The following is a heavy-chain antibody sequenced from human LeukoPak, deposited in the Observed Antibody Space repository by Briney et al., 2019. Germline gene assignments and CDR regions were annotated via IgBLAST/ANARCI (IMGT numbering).Heavy chain of an antibody. Sequence: ASVKVSCKASGYTFTSYDINWVRQATGQGLEWMGWMNPNSGNTGYAQKFQGRVTMTRNTSISTAYMELSSLRSEDTAVYYCARDQNYDFWSGYYVAGYHYGMDVWGQGTTVTVSS. J-gene: IGHJ6*02. CDR1: GYTFTSYD. V-gene: IGHV1-8*01. D-gene: IGHD3-3*01. CDR2: MNPNSGNT. CDR3: ARDQNYDFWSGYYVAGYHYGMDV.